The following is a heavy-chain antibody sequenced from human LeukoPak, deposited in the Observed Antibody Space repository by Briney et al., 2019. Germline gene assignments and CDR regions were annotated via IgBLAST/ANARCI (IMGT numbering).Heavy chain of an antibody. V-gene: IGHV1-8*01. CDR2: MNPNSGNT. CDR1: EYTFTSYD. J-gene: IGHJ5*02. Sequence: ASVKVSCKTSEYTFTSYDINWVRQAAGQGLEWMGWMNPNSGNTGCAQKFQGRLTMTRNTSISTAYMELSSLRSEDTAVYYCVXXXXXXGRRWFDPWGQGTLVTVSS. D-gene: IGHD3-10*01. CDR3: VXXXXXXGRRWFDP.